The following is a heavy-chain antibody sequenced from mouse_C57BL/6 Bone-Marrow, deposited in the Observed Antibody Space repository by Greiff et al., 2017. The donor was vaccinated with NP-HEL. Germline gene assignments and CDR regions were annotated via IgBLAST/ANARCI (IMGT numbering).Heavy chain of an antibody. CDR2: IYPGGGYT. V-gene: IGHV1-63*01. D-gene: IGHD1-1*01. CDR1: GYTFTNYW. CDR3: ARRGYGSSFDY. J-gene: IGHJ2*01. Sequence: QVQLQQSGAELVRPGPSVKMSCKASGYTFTNYWIGWVKQRPGHGLEWIGDIYPGGGYTNYNEKFKGKATLTADKSSSTAYMQFSSLTSEDSAIYYCARRGYGSSFDYWGQGTTLTVSS.